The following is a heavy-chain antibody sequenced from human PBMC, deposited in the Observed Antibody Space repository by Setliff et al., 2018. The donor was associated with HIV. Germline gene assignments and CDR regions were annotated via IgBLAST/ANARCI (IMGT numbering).Heavy chain of an antibody. Sequence: PSETLSLTCAVSGYAISSGYYWGWIRRPPGKGLEWIGSIYNRGSTYYNPSLKSRVTISVDTSKNQFSLKLSSVTAADTAVYYCARELLRSWDGSENSYKPYYSDYWGQGTLVTVSS. CDR2: IYNRGST. CDR1: GYAISSGYY. CDR3: ARELLRSWDGSENSYKPYYSDY. J-gene: IGHJ4*02. V-gene: IGHV4-38-2*02. D-gene: IGHD3-10*01.